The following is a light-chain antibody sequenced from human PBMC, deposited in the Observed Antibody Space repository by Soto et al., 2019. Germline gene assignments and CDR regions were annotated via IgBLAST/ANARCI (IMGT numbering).Light chain of an antibody. V-gene: IGKV1-39*01. CDR2: AAS. CDR1: QRISSC. Sequence: DIQMTQSPSSLSASVGDRVTITCRASQRISSCLNWYQQKPGKAPKLLIYAASSLQSGVPSRFSGSGSGTDFTLTISSLQPEDFATYYCQQSYSTPPYTFGQGTKLEIK. CDR3: QQSYSTPPYT. J-gene: IGKJ2*01.